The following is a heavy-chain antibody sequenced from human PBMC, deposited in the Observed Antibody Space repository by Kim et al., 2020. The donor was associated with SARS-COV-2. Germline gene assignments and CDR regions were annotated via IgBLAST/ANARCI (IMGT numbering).Heavy chain of an antibody. CDR1: GFTFDDYA. J-gene: IGHJ4*01. V-gene: IGHV3-9*01. CDR3: AKDFSSGCRPRYYFDY. Sequence: GGSLRLSCAASGFTFDDYAMHWVRQAPGKGLEWVSGISWNSGSIGYADSVKGRFTISRDNAKNSLYLQMNSLRAEDTALYYCAKDFSSGCRPRYYFDYLG. D-gene: IGHD6-19*01. CDR2: ISWNSGSI.